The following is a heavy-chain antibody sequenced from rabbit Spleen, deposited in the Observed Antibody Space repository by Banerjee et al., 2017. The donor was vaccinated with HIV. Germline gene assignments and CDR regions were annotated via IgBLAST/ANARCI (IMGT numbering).Heavy chain of an antibody. J-gene: IGHJ6*01. V-gene: IGHV1S45*01. Sequence: QEQLEESGGDLVKPEGSLTLTCAASGFSFSSSYWICWVRQAPGKGLEWIACINAGSSGSYYATWAKGRFTCSKTSSTTVTLQMTSLTVADTATYFCARDTGSSFSSYGMDLWGQGTLVNVS. CDR3: ARDTGSSFSSYGMDL. D-gene: IGHD8-1*01. CDR1: GFSFSSSYW. CDR2: INAGSSGS.